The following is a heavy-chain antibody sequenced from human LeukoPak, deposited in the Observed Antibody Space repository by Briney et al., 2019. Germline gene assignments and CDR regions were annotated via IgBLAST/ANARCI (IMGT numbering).Heavy chain of an antibody. D-gene: IGHD3-16*02. CDR1: GYTFTSYG. Sequence: ASVKVSCKASGYTFTSYGISWVRQAPGQGLEWMGCISAYNGNTNYAQKLQGRVTMTTDTSTSTAYMELRSLRSDDTAVYYCAREYYDYVWGSYRPVWFDPWGQGTLVTVSS. J-gene: IGHJ5*02. CDR3: AREYYDYVWGSYRPVWFDP. V-gene: IGHV1-18*01. CDR2: ISAYNGNT.